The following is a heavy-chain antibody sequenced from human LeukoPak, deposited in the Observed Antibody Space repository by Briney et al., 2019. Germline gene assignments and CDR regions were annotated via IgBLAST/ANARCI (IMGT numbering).Heavy chain of an antibody. J-gene: IGHJ4*02. CDR2: IKEDGSEK. V-gene: IGHV3-7*01. Sequence: GGSLRLSCAASGFTFSNSWMDWVRQAPGKGLEWVAAIKEDGSEKYYVDSVKGRFTISRDNAKNSLYLQLNSLRSEDTAVYYCAKNRGYASFDYWGQGNLVTVSS. D-gene: IGHD2-15*01. CDR1: GFTFSNSW. CDR3: AKNRGYASFDY.